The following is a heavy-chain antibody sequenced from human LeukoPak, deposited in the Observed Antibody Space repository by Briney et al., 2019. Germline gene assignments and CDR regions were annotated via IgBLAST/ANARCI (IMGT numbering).Heavy chain of an antibody. V-gene: IGHV3-33*01. Sequence: TGGSLRLSCAASGFTFSSYGMHWVRQAPGKGLEWVAVIWYDGSNKYYADSVKGRFTISRDNSMNTLYLQMNSLRAEDTAVYYCAREEYSSGSFDYWGQGTLVTVSS. CDR2: IWYDGSNK. CDR1: GFTFSSYG. CDR3: AREEYSSGSFDY. D-gene: IGHD6-19*01. J-gene: IGHJ4*02.